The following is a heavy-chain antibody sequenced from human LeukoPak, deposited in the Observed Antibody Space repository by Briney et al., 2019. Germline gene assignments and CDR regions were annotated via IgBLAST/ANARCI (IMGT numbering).Heavy chain of an antibody. V-gene: IGHV3-7*01. CDR1: GFTFTSYW. J-gene: IGHJ6*04. Sequence: GGSLRLSCAASGFTFTSYWMSWVRQAPGKGLEWVANIKQDGSEKYYVDSVKGRFTISRDNAKNSLYLQMNSLRAGDTAVYYCAELGITMIGGVWGKGTTVTISS. CDR2: IKQDGSEK. CDR3: AELGITMIGGV. D-gene: IGHD3-10*02.